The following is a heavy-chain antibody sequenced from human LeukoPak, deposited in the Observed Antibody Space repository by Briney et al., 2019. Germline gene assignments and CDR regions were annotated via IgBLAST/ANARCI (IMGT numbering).Heavy chain of an antibody. CDR1: GFTFSSYA. D-gene: IGHD2-8*02. CDR3: ARVTGSGAFDI. Sequence: GGSLRLSCAASGFTFSSYAMHWVRQAPGKGLEYVSAISSNGGSTYYANSVKGRFTISRDNSKNTLYLQMGSLRAEDMAVYYRARVTGSGAFDIWGQGTMVTVSS. CDR2: ISSNGGST. V-gene: IGHV3-64*01. J-gene: IGHJ3*02.